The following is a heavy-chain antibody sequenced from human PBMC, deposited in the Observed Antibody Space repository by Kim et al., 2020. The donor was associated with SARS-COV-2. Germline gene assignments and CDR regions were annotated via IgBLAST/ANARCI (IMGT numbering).Heavy chain of an antibody. CDR1: GFTFSSYA. V-gene: IGHV3-30-3*01. Sequence: GGSLRLSCAASGFTFSSYAMHWVRQAPGKGLEWVAVISYDGSNKYYADSVKGRFTISRDNSKNTLYLQMNSLRAEDTAVYYCARAEWVTTFHYYYYGMD. CDR2: ISYDGSNK. CDR3: ARAEWVTTFHYYYYGMD. J-gene: IGHJ6*01. D-gene: IGHD4-4*01.